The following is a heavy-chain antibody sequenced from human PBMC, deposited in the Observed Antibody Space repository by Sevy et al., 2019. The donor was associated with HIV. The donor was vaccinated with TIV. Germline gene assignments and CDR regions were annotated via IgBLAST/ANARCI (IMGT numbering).Heavy chain of an antibody. CDR3: ATGRIAARGPQNYGMDV. V-gene: IGHV1-24*01. CDR1: GYTLTELS. Sequence: ASVKVSCKVSGYTLTELSMHWVRQAPGKGLEWMGGFDPEDGETIYAQKFQGRVTMTKDTSTDTAYMELSSLRSEDTAVYYCATGRIAARGPQNYGMDVWGQGTTVTVSS. CDR2: FDPEDGET. J-gene: IGHJ6*02. D-gene: IGHD6-6*01.